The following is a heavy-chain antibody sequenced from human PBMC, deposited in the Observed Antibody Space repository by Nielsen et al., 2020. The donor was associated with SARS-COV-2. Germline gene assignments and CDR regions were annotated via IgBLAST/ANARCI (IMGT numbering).Heavy chain of an antibody. CDR1: GYTFTGYY. CDR2: INPNSGGT. J-gene: IGHJ6*02. D-gene: IGHD3-22*01. CDR3: ARAYYDSSYGMDV. V-gene: IGHV1-2*06. Sequence: VKVSCKASGYTFTGYYMHWVRQAPGQGLEWMGRINPNSGGTNYAQKFQGRVTMTRDTSISTAYMELSRLRSDDTAVYYCARAYYDSSYGMDVWGQGTTVTVSS.